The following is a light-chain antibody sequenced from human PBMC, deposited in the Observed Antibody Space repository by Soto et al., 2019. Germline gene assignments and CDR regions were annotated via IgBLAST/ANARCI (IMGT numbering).Light chain of an antibody. CDR3: LQDYNYPVT. J-gene: IGKJ1*01. CDR2: AAS. V-gene: IGKV1-6*01. Sequence: AIQMTQSPSSLSASVGDRVTITCRASQGIRNDLGWYQQKPGKAPKLLIYAASSLQSGVPSRFSGSGSGTDFTLTIISLRAKDFATYYCLQDYNYPVTFGQGTKVDIK. CDR1: QGIRND.